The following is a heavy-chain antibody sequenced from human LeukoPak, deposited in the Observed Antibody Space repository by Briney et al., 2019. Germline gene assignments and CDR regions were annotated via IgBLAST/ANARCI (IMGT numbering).Heavy chain of an antibody. D-gene: IGHD2-15*01. CDR3: AGDGGLDAFDI. CDR1: GGSISSYY. Sequence: SETLSLTCTVSGGSISSYYWSWIRQPPGKGLEWIGYIYYSGSTNYNPSLKSRVTISVDTSKNQFSLKLSSVTAADTAVYYCAGDGGLDAFDIWGQGTMVTVSS. CDR2: IYYSGST. V-gene: IGHV4-59*01. J-gene: IGHJ3*02.